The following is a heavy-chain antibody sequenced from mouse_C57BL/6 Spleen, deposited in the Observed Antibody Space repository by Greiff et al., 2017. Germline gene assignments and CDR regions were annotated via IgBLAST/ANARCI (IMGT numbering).Heavy chain of an antibody. CDR1: GFSLSTFGLG. J-gene: IGHJ4*01. CDR2: IWWDYDK. CDR3: ARIEGYDYDGYAMDD. D-gene: IGHD2-4*01. V-gene: IGHV8-8*01. Sequence: QVTLKECGPGILQPSQTLSLTCSFSGFSLSTFGLGVGWIRQPSGKGLEWLAHIWWDYDKYYNPALQSRLTISKATSKNQVFRKIANVDTADTATYYCARIEGYDYDGYAMDDWGQGTSVTVSS.